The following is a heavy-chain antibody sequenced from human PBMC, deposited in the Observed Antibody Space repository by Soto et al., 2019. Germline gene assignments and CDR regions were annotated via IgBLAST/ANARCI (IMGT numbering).Heavy chain of an antibody. CDR2: ISAYNGNT. CDR3: ARDSGYDSDDAFDL. D-gene: IGHD5-12*01. Sequence: QVPLVQSGAEVKKPGASVKVSCKASGYTFTSYGISWVRQAPGQGLEWMGWISAYNGNTNYAQKLQGRVPMTTDTSTSTAYMELRSLRSDDTAVYYSARDSGYDSDDAFDLWGQGTMVTVSS. J-gene: IGHJ3*01. V-gene: IGHV1-18*01. CDR1: GYTFTSYG.